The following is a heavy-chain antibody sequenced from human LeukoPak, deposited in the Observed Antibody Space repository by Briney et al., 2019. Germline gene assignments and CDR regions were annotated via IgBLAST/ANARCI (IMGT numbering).Heavy chain of an antibody. Sequence: PGGSLRLSCAASGFTFSSYAMSWVRQAPGKGLEWVSAISGSGGSTYYADSVKGRFTISRDNSKNTLYLQMNSLRAEDTAVYYCAKGGRYDSSGYYYSHDAFDIWGQGTMVTVSS. D-gene: IGHD3-22*01. CDR2: ISGSGGST. CDR1: GFTFSSYA. V-gene: IGHV3-23*01. J-gene: IGHJ3*02. CDR3: AKGGRYDSSGYYYSHDAFDI.